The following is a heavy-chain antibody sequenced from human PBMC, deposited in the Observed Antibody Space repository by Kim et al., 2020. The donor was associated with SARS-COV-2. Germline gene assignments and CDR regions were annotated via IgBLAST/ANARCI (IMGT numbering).Heavy chain of an antibody. CDR1: GYTFTSYD. CDR3: ARGLWFGELKSYGMDV. Sequence: ASVKVSCKASGYTFTSYDINWVRQATGQGLEWMGWMNPNSGNTGYAQKFQGRVTMTRNTSISTAYMELSSLRSEDTAVYYCARGLWFGELKSYGMDVWGQGTTVTVSS. V-gene: IGHV1-8*01. CDR2: MNPNSGNT. J-gene: IGHJ6*02. D-gene: IGHD3-10*01.